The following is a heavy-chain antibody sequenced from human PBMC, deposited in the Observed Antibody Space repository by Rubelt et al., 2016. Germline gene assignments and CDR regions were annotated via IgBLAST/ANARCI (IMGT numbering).Heavy chain of an antibody. CDR2: ISWAGGST. V-gene: IGHV3-43*01. CDR3: AKDNSAARTADYYYYGMDV. D-gene: IGHD6-13*01. CDR1: GFTFDDYT. J-gene: IGHJ6*02. Sequence: EVQLVESGGVVVQPGGSLRLSCAASGFTFDDYTMHWVRQAPGKGLEWVSLISWAGGSTYYADSVKGRFTISRDNSKNSLYLQMNSLRTEDTALYYCAKDNSAARTADYYYYGMDVWGQGTTVTVSS.